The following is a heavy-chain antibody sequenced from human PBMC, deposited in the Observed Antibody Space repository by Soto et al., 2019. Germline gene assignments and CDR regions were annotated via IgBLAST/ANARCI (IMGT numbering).Heavy chain of an antibody. CDR2: IYHSGST. D-gene: IGHD6-13*01. CDR1: GYSISSGYY. Sequence: SETLSLTCAVSGYSISSGYYWGWIRQPPGKGLEWIGSIYHSGSTYYNPSLKSRVTISVDTSKNQFSLKLSSVTAADTAVYYCARAVLGIAAAGGIEYWGQGTLVTVSS. V-gene: IGHV4-38-2*01. CDR3: ARAVLGIAAAGGIEY. J-gene: IGHJ4*02.